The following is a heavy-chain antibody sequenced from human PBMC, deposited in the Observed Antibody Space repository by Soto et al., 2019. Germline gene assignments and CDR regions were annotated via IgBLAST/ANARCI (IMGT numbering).Heavy chain of an antibody. J-gene: IGHJ4*02. D-gene: IGHD6-25*01. Sequence: QVQLVQSGAEVKKPGASVRVSCTASGYTFTSYYINWVRQAPGQGLEWMAIVNPTGGSTNYAQKFQGRVTVTFDTSTSTVFMELNSLRYEDTAVYYCARHLAAGDSWGQGTLVTVSS. V-gene: IGHV1-46*03. CDR3: ARHLAAGDS. CDR1: GYTFTSYY. CDR2: VNPTGGST.